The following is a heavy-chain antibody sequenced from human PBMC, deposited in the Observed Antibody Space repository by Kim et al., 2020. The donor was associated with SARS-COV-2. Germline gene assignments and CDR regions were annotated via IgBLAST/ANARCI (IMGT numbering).Heavy chain of an antibody. D-gene: IGHD2-21*02. J-gene: IGHJ4*02. CDR2: RSEDGRKN. CDR3: VKIRARGVVVTAYFDY. Sequence: GGYLRLSCAAAGCILSDYGMNGLIQSSGNGQERVAVRSEDGRKNNYADAVKGRFTISRDKSKNTLYLQMNSLGAEDTAVYYCVKIRARGVVVTAYFDYWGQRTLITRSS. V-gene: IGHV3-30*18. CDR1: GCILSDYG.